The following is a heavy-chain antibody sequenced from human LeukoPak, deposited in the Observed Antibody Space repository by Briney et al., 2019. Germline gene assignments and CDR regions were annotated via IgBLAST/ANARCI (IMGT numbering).Heavy chain of an antibody. V-gene: IGHV4-34*01. CDR3: ARYGDYVVYDY. CDR1: GGSFSGYY. J-gene: IGHJ4*02. Sequence: PSETLSLTCGVYGGSFSGYYWSWIRQPPGKGLEWIGEINHSGSTNYNPSLKSRVTISVDTSKNQFSLKLSSVTAADTAVYYCARYGDYVVYDYWGQGTLVTVSS. CDR2: INHSGST. D-gene: IGHD4-17*01.